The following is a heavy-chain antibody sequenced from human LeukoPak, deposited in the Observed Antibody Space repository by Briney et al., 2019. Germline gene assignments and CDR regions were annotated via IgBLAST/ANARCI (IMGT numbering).Heavy chain of an antibody. CDR3: AKRASLVSATPWFDP. J-gene: IGHJ5*02. D-gene: IGHD2-15*01. Sequence: PGGSLRLSCAASGFTFSSYAMSWVRQAPGEGLEWVSDISNSGDSTYYADSVKGRFTISRDNSKNTLYLQMNNLRAEDTAVFYCAKRASLVSATPWFDPWGQGTLVTVSS. CDR1: GFTFSSYA. CDR2: ISNSGDST. V-gene: IGHV3-23*01.